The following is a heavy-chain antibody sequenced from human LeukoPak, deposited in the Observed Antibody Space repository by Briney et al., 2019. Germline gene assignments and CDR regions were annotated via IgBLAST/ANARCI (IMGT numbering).Heavy chain of an antibody. D-gene: IGHD6-6*01. CDR2: IIPILGIA. V-gene: IGHV1-69*02. CDR3: ARTSGYSSSSTYYYGMDV. J-gene: IGHJ6*02. CDR1: GGTFSSYT. Sequence: ASVKVSCKASGGTFSSYTISWVRQAPGQGLEWMGRIIPILGIANYAQKFQGRVTITADKSTSTAYMELSSLRSEDTAVYYCARTSGYSSSSTYYYGMDVWGQGTTVTVSS.